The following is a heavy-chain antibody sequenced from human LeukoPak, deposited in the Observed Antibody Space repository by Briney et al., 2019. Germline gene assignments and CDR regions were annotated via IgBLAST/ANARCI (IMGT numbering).Heavy chain of an antibody. V-gene: IGHV3-23*01. D-gene: IGHD3-10*01. J-gene: IGHJ4*02. Sequence: GGSLRLSCAASGFTFNNYLMSWARQAPGKGLEWVSVLFTGGGRTLYADSVMVRFTISGDTSRTTLYLQMNGLRAEDTAVYYCAKECDYSPGHKFDLWGQGTLVTVSS. CDR1: GFTFNNYL. CDR3: AKECDYSPGHKFDL. CDR2: LFTGGGRT.